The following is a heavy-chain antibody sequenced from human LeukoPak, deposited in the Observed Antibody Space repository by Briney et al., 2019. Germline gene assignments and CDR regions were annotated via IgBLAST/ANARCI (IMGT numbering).Heavy chain of an antibody. CDR2: IDCTGTT. J-gene: IGHJ4*02. V-gene: IGHV4-59*08. D-gene: IGHD2-2*01. Sequence: KPSETLSLTCIVSGGSIGTYYWTWIRQPPGKGLEWIGYIDCTGTTKCNPSLKSRATLSVDMLKNQFSLNLTSVSAADTAVYYCARQNDFMVVPADWGQGTLVTVSS. CDR1: GGSIGTYY. CDR3: ARQNDFMVVPAD.